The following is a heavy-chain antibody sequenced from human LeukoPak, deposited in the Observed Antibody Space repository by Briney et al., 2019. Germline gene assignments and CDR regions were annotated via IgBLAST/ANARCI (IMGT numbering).Heavy chain of an antibody. CDR2: ISYDGNHE. J-gene: IGHJ6*02. CDR3: AKDRRMMSSQYGMDV. V-gene: IGHV3-30*18. Sequence: GRSLRLSCTASGFTFWSHGIHWVRQAPGKGLEWVAVISYDGNHEVYADSVKGRFTVSRDNSLNTVYLQMNSLRTEDTAVFYCAKDRRMMSSQYGMDVWGQGTTVTVSS. D-gene: IGHD6-6*01. CDR1: GFTFWSHG.